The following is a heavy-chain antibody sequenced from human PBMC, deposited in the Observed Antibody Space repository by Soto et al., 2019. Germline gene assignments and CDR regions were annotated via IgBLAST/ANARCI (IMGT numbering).Heavy chain of an antibody. CDR2: IKQDGGEK. V-gene: IGHV3-7*04. Sequence: GGSLRISCAASGFTFSRYWMSWVRQAPGKGLEWVANIKQDGGEKWYVDSVKGRFTISRDNAKNSLYLQMNSLRAEDTAVYFCARGDYYDTSGPFSDAFDIWGQGTMVTVSS. CDR3: ARGDYYDTSGPFSDAFDI. CDR1: GFTFSRYW. J-gene: IGHJ3*02. D-gene: IGHD3-22*01.